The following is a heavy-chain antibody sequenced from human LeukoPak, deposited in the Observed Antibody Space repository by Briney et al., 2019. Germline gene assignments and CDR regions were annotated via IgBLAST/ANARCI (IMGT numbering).Heavy chain of an antibody. Sequence: SETLSVTCTVSGVSINSYYWSWIRQPPGKGLEWIGNIYSGTTNYNPSLRSRVTILLDTSKNQYSLRLSSVTVADTAIYYCARGQRWSDHWGQGTLVTVSS. CDR2: IYSGTT. CDR1: GVSINSYY. J-gene: IGHJ4*02. D-gene: IGHD4-23*01. CDR3: ARGQRWSDH. V-gene: IGHV4-59*01.